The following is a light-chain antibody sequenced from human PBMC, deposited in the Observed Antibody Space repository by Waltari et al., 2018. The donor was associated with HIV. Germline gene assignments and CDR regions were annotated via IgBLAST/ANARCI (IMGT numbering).Light chain of an antibody. Sequence: QSALTQTASVSGSPGQSNTISCTGTSSEVGSYNLVSWYQQNPDKAPKLMIYEVSKRPSGVSNRFSGSKSGNTASLTISGLQAEDEAAYYCCSYAGSSTLIFGGGTKLTVL. CDR2: EVS. CDR3: CSYAGSSTLI. V-gene: IGLV2-23*02. J-gene: IGLJ2*01. CDR1: SSEVGSYNL.